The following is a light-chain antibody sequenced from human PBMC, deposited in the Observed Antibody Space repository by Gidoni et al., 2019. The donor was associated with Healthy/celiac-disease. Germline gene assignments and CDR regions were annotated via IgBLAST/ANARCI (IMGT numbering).Light chain of an antibody. J-gene: IGKJ5*01. Sequence: EIVLTQSPGTLSLSPGERATLSCRASQSVSSSYLAWYQQKPGQAPRLLIYGASSRATGIPDRFSGSGSGTDFTLTISRLEPEDFAVYYCQQYGSSPVTFXQXTRLEIK. CDR3: QQYGSSPVT. CDR1: QSVSSSY. CDR2: GAS. V-gene: IGKV3-20*01.